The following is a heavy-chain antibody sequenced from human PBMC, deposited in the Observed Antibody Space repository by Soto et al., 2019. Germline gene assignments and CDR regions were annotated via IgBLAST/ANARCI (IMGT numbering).Heavy chain of an antibody. Sequence: QVQLVQSGAEVKKPGASVKVSCKASGYTFTSYDVNWVRQATGQGLEWMGWMNPNSGNTGYAQKFQGRVTMTRNTSISTAYMEPSGPRSEDTAVYYCARELTMIVDNWGQGTLVAVSS. J-gene: IGHJ4*02. CDR2: MNPNSGNT. D-gene: IGHD3-22*01. CDR1: GYTFTSYD. CDR3: ARELTMIVDN. V-gene: IGHV1-8*01.